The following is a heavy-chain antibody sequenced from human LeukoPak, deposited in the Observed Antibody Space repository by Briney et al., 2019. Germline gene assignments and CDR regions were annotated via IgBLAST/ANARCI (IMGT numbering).Heavy chain of an antibody. V-gene: IGHV3-11*04. Sequence: GGSLRLSCAASGFTFSDYYMSWIRHAPGQGLEWVSYISSSGSTIYYADSVKGRFTISRDNAKNSLYLQMNSLRAEDTAVYYCARPPYYYDSSGLDYWGQGTLVTVSS. CDR3: ARPPYYYDSSGLDY. CDR1: GFTFSDYY. D-gene: IGHD3-22*01. CDR2: ISSSGSTI. J-gene: IGHJ4*02.